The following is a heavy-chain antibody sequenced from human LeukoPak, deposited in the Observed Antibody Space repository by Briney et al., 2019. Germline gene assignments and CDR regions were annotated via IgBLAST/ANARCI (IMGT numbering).Heavy chain of an antibody. J-gene: IGHJ4*02. CDR2: ISSSSNTM. CDR1: GFTFSRYE. V-gene: IGHV3-48*03. Sequence: GGSLRLSCAASGFTFSRYEMNWLRQAPGKGLEWVSYISSSSNTMYYADSVKGRFTISRDNAKYSLYLQMNSLRDEDTAVYYCARAFDYWGQGTLVAVSS. CDR3: ARAFDY.